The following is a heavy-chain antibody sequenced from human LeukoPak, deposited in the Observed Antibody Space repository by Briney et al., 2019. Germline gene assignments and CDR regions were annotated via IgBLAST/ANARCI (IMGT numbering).Heavy chain of an antibody. Sequence: GGSLRLSCAASGFTFSSYSMNWVRQAPGKGLEWVSYISSSSTTIYYADSVKGRFTISRDNAKNSLFLQMNSLRAEDTAVYYCARSSSGWDFDYWGQGTLDTVSS. CDR1: GFTFSSYS. V-gene: IGHV3-48*04. J-gene: IGHJ4*02. D-gene: IGHD6-19*01. CDR2: ISSSSTTI. CDR3: ARSSSGWDFDY.